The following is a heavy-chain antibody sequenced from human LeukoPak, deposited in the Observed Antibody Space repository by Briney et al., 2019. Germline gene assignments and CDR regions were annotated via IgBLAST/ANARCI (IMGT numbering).Heavy chain of an antibody. CDR1: GFTFSSYA. J-gene: IGHJ4*02. CDR3: AKDVNSPYCGGDCYSI. V-gene: IGHV3-23*01. CDR2: ISGSGGST. D-gene: IGHD2-21*02. Sequence: GGSLRLSCAASGFTFSSYAMSWVRQAPGKGPEWVSAISGSGGSTYYADSVKGRFTISRDNSKNTLYLQMNSLRAEDTAVYYCAKDVNSPYCGGDCYSIWGQGTLVTVSS.